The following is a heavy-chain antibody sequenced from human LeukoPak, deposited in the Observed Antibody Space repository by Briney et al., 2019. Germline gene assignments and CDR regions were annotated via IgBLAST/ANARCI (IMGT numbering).Heavy chain of an antibody. D-gene: IGHD5-18*01. Sequence: ASVKVSCKASGGTFSSYAISWVRQAPGQGLEWMGGIIPIFGTANYAQKFQGRVTITTDESTSTAYMELSSLRSEDTAVYYCARAPVDTAMVPAFDYWGQGTLVTVSS. CDR2: IIPIFGTA. CDR3: ARAPVDTAMVPAFDY. J-gene: IGHJ4*02. CDR1: GGTFSSYA. V-gene: IGHV1-69*05.